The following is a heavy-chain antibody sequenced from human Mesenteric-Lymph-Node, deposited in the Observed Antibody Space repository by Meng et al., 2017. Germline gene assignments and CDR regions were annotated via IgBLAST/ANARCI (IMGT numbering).Heavy chain of an antibody. J-gene: IGHJ1*01. V-gene: IGHV3-9*01. Sequence: SLKISCAASGFTFDDYAMHWVRQAPGKGLEWVSGISWNSGSIGYADSVKGRFTISRDNAKNSLYLQMNSLRDEDTAVYYCARDQGSYGNFQHWGQGTLVTVSS. CDR1: GFTFDDYA. CDR2: ISWNSGSI. D-gene: IGHD3-16*01. CDR3: ARDQGSYGNFQH.